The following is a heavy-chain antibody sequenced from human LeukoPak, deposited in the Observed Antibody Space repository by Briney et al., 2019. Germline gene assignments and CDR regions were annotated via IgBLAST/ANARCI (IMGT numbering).Heavy chain of an antibody. D-gene: IGHD6-19*01. J-gene: IGHJ4*02. V-gene: IGHV4-59*01. CDR3: ASWAVAGYSFDY. Sequence: SETLSLTCTVSGGSISSYYWSWIRQPPGKGLEWIGYIYYSGSTHYNPSLKSRVTISVDTSKNQFSLKLSSVTAADTAVYYCASWAVAGYSFDYWGQGTLVTVSS. CDR2: IYYSGST. CDR1: GGSISSYY.